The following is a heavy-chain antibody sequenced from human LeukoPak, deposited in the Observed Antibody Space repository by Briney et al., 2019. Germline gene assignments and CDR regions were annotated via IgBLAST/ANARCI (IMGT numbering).Heavy chain of an antibody. J-gene: IGHJ2*01. Sequence: ASVKVSCKASGGTFSGYAISWVRQAPGQGLEWMGGIIPIFGTANYAQKFQGRVTITADESTSTAYMELSSLRSEDTAVYYCARVIGDTAMVGDWYFDLWGRGTLVTVSS. CDR1: GGTFSGYA. CDR3: ARVIGDTAMVGDWYFDL. D-gene: IGHD5-18*01. V-gene: IGHV1-69*13. CDR2: IIPIFGTA.